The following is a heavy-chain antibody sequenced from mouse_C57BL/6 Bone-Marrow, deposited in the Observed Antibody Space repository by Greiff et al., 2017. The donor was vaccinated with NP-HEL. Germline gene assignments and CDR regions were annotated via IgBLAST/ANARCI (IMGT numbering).Heavy chain of an antibody. Sequence: VQRVESGAELVRPGASVTLSCKASGYTFTDYEMHWVKQTPVHGLEWIGAIDPETGGTAYNQKFKGKAILTADKSSSTAYMELRSLTSEDSAVYYCTRWGYSNSYYFDYWGQGTTLTVSS. V-gene: IGHV1-15*01. CDR1: GYTFTDYE. CDR2: IDPETGGT. D-gene: IGHD2-5*01. J-gene: IGHJ2*01. CDR3: TRWGYSNSYYFDY.